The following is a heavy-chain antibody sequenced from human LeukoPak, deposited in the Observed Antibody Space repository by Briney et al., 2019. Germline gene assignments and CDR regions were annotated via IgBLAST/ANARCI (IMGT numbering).Heavy chain of an antibody. CDR1: GFTFSSYA. V-gene: IGHV3-23*01. CDR2: ISGSGGST. CDR3: AKALRGYYYYYMDV. J-gene: IGHJ6*03. Sequence: GGSLRLSCAASGFTFSSYAMSWVRQAPGQGLEWVSAISGSGGSTYYADSVKGRFTISRDNSKNTLYLQMNSLRAEDTAVYYCAKALRGYYYYYMDVWGKGTTVTVSS.